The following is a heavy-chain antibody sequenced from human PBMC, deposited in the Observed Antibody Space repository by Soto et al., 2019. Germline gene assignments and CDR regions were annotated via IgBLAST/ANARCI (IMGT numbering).Heavy chain of an antibody. J-gene: IGHJ4*02. V-gene: IGHV4-59*08. CDR2: TYYSGST. CDR1: GGSISSYY. D-gene: IGHD2-15*01. Sequence: SETLSLTCTVSGGSISSYYWSWIRQPPGKGLEWIGYTYYSGSTNYNPSLKSRVTISVDTSKNQFSLKLSSVTAADTAVYYCARRYGGTFDYWGQGTLVTVSS. CDR3: ARRYGGTFDY.